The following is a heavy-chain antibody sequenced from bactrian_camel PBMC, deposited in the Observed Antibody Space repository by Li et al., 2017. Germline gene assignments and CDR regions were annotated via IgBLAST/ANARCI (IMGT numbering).Heavy chain of an antibody. CDR1: GFTFSSYW. V-gene: IGHV3S1*01. CDR3: ASAHWTDCSGGYCPLGY. J-gene: IGHJ6*01. Sequence: HVQLVESGGGLVQPRGSLRLECAASGFTFSSYWMHWVRQAPGKGLEWVSSIYTGDGSTDSADSVKGRFTISRDNAKNTVYLQMNSLKSEDTAQYYRASAHWTDCSGGYCPLGYWGQGTQVTVS. CDR2: IYTGDGST. D-gene: IGHD2*01.